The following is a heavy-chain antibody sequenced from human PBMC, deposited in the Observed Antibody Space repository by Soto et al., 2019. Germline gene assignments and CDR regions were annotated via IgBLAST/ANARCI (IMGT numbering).Heavy chain of an antibody. CDR3: ARRPYVGRSSWYVDY. CDR1: GYSFTSYW. V-gene: IGHV5-51*01. Sequence: GESLRISCKGSGYSFTSYWIGGVRQMPGKGLEWMGIIYPGDSDTRYSPSFQGQVTISADKSISTAYLQWSSLKASDTAMYYCARRPYVGRSSWYVDYWGQGTLVTVSS. CDR2: IYPGDSDT. J-gene: IGHJ4*02. D-gene: IGHD6-13*01.